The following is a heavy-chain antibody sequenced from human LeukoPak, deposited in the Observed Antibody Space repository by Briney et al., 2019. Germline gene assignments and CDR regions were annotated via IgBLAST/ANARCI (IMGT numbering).Heavy chain of an antibody. J-gene: IGHJ4*02. Sequence: SETLSLTCTVSGGSISSFYWTWIRQPLGKGLEWIGYIYYNGSTKYNASLKSRVTISIDTSKNQFSLKLSSVTAADTAVYYCARGPPPDFDYWGRGTLVTVSS. CDR3: ARGPPPDFDY. CDR2: IYYNGST. V-gene: IGHV4-59*12. CDR1: GGSISSFY.